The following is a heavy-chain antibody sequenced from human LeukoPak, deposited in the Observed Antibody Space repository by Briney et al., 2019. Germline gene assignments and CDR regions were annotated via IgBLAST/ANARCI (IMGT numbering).Heavy chain of an antibody. CDR3: AKDFLRWSFDY. J-gene: IGHJ4*02. CDR1: GFTFRTNA. Sequence: GGSLRLSCAASGFTFRTNAMSWVRQAPGKGLEWVSGIGGDSRAHYADSVEGRFTISRDTSKNTLYLQMNNLRAEDTAVYYCAKDFLRWSFDYWGQGTLVTVSS. CDR2: IGGDSRA. D-gene: IGHD4-23*01. V-gene: IGHV3-23*01.